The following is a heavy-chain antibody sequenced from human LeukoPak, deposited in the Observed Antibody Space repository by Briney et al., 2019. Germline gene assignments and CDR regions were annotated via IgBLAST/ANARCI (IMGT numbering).Heavy chain of an antibody. CDR3: ARALLTGYYYYFDY. CDR1: GGSISSGGYS. V-gene: IGHV4-30-2*01. D-gene: IGHD3-9*01. J-gene: IGHJ4*02. CDR2: IYHSGST. Sequence: SETLSLTCAVSGGSISSGGYSWSWIRQPPGKGLEWIGYIYHSGSTYYNPSLKSRVTISVDRSKNQFSLKLSSVTAADTAVYYCARALLTGYYYYFDYWGQGTLVTVSS.